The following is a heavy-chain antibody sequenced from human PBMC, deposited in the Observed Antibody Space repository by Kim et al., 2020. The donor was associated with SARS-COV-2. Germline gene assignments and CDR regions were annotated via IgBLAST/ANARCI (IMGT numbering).Heavy chain of an antibody. V-gene: IGHV3-21*01. D-gene: IGHD5-12*01. CDR1: GVTFSSYS. CDR3: ARDWDGYNFH. Sequence: GGSLRLSCAASGVTFSSYSMNWVRQAPGKGLEWVSSISSSSSYIYYADSVKGRFTISRDNAKNSLYLQMNSLRAEDTAVYYCARDWDGYNFHWGQGTLVTLSP. CDR2: ISSSSSYI. J-gene: IGHJ4*02.